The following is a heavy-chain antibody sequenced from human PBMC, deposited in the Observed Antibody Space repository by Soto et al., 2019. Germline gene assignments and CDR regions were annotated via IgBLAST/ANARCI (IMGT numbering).Heavy chain of an antibody. CDR1: GFTFSSYE. V-gene: IGHV3-48*03. CDR3: VRDLHEPLATDALRVAN. CDR2: ISSTGSDT. J-gene: IGHJ4*02. Sequence: EMQLVESGGGLVQPGGSLRLSCAASGFTFSSYEMHWVRQAPGKGLEWISYISSTGSDTLYADSVRGRFTMSRDNTKNSVSLQMSSLRAEDTAVYYCVRDLHEPLATDALRVANWGQGTQVTVSS. D-gene: IGHD2-8*02.